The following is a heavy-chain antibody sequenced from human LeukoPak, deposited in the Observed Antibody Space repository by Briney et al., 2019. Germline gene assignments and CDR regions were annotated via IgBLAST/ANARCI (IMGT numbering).Heavy chain of an antibody. CDR3: ARRIAAAGTGDAFDI. J-gene: IGHJ3*02. CDR1: GFTFDDYG. CDR2: INWDGGST. D-gene: IGHD6-13*01. Sequence: GGSLRLSCAASGFTFDDYGMSWVRQAPGKGLEWVSGINWDGGSTGYADSVKGRFTISRDNAKNSLYLQMNSLRAEDTALYYCARRIAAAGTGDAFDIWGQGTMVTVSS. V-gene: IGHV3-20*04.